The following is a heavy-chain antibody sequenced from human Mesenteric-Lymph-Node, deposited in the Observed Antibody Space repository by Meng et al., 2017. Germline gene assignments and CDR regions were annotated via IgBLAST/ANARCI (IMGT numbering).Heavy chain of an antibody. CDR1: GGSISSGGYY. D-gene: IGHD4-17*01. J-gene: IGHJ4*02. V-gene: IGHV4-31*03. Sequence: QGKLQESGPGLVKPSQTLSLTCTVSGGSISSGGYYWSWIRQPPGKGLEWIGEINHSGSTNYNPSLKSRVTISVDTSKNQFSLKLSSVTAADTAVYYCARGRGYGDYGSLYWGQGTLVTVSS. CDR3: ARGRGYGDYGSLY. CDR2: INHSGST.